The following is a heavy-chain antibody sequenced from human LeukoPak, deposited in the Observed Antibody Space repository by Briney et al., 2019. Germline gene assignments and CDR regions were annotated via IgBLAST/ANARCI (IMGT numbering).Heavy chain of an antibody. CDR1: GYTFTGYY. D-gene: IGHD2-15*01. Sequence: ASVKVSCKASGYTFTGYYMHWVRQAPGQGLEWMGRINPNSGGTNYAQKFQGRVTMTRDTSISTAYMELSRLRSDDTAVYYCARDPYCSGGSCYDCWGQGTLVTVSS. CDR2: INPNSGGT. CDR3: ARDPYCSGGSCYDC. J-gene: IGHJ4*02. V-gene: IGHV1-2*06.